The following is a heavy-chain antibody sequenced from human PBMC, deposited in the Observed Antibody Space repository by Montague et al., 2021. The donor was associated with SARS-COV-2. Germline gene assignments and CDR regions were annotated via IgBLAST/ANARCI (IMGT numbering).Heavy chain of an antibody. V-gene: IGHV4-34*01. CDR3: ARGRKRITVVRGVIIDWFDR. D-gene: IGHD3-10*01. CDR2: KKNSGST. J-gene: IGHJ5*02. Sequence: KKNSGSTNYNPSLKSQVTISVDTSKNPFSLKLSSVTAADTAVYYCARGRKRITVVRGVIIDWFDRGGEGT.